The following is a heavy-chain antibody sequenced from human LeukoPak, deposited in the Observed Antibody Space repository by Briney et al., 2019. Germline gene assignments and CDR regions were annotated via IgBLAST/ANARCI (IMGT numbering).Heavy chain of an antibody. D-gene: IGHD3-22*01. CDR1: GGSFSGYH. Sequence: PSETLSLTCAVYGGSFSGYHWSWIRQPPGKGLEWIGEINHSGSTNYNPSLKSRVTISVDTSKNQFSLKLSSVTAADTAVYYCARRRRVYYDSSGYYSPPYYFDYWGQGTLVTVSS. CDR2: INHSGST. CDR3: ARRRRVYYDSSGYYSPPYYFDY. V-gene: IGHV4-34*01. J-gene: IGHJ4*02.